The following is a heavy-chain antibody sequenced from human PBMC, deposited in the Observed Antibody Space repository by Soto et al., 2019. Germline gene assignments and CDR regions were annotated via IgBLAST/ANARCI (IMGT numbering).Heavy chain of an antibody. V-gene: IGHV1-69*13. CDR1: GGTFSSYA. D-gene: IGHD3-3*01. J-gene: IGHJ5*02. CDR3: ATEKLRFLEWSPSGFDP. CDR2: IIPIFGTA. Sequence: SVKVSCKAAGGTFSSYAISWVRQAPGQGLEWMGGIIPIFGTANYAQKFQGRVTITADESTSTAYMELSSLRSEDTAVYYCATEKLRFLEWSPSGFDPWGQGTLVTVSS.